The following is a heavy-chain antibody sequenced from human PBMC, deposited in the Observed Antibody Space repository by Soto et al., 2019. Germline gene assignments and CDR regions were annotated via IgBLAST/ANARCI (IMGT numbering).Heavy chain of an antibody. CDR1: GGSISSGGYS. D-gene: IGHD6-13*01. V-gene: IGHV4-61*08. J-gene: IGHJ5*02. CDR2: IYYNGST. CDR3: ARGIAAAGRLYNWFDP. Sequence: PSETLSLTCAVSGGSISSGGYSWSWIRQPPGKGLEWIGYIYYNGSTNYNPSLKSRVTISVDTSKNQFSLKLSSVTAADTAVYYCARGIAAAGRLYNWFDPWSQGTLVTVSS.